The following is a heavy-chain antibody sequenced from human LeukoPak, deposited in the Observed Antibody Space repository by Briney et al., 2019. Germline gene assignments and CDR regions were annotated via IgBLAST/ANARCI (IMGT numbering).Heavy chain of an antibody. V-gene: IGHV3-23*01. CDR1: GFTFSSYA. CDR3: AKGPYGSGSGDAFDI. Sequence: GGSLRLSCAASGFTFSSYAMSWVRQAPGKGLEWVSATSGSGGSTYYADSVKGRFTISRDNSKNTLYLQMNSLRAEDTAVYYCAKGPYGSGSGDAFDIWGQGTMVTDSS. CDR2: TSGSGGST. D-gene: IGHD3-10*01. J-gene: IGHJ3*02.